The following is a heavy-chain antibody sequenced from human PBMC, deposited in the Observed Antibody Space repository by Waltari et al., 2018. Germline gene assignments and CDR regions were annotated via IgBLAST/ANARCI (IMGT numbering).Heavy chain of an antibody. CDR1: GFTFSSHA. CDR3: ARGAAAGKKYFDY. D-gene: IGHD6-13*01. V-gene: IGHV3-23*01. CDR2: ISGSGTDT. Sequence: EVQLLESGGDLVQPGGSLRLSCAASGFTFSSHAMSWVRQAPGKGLEWVSAISGSGTDTYYADSVKGRFTISRDNSKNTLYLQMTSLRVEDTAVYYCARGAAAGKKYFDYWGQGTLVTVSS. J-gene: IGHJ4*02.